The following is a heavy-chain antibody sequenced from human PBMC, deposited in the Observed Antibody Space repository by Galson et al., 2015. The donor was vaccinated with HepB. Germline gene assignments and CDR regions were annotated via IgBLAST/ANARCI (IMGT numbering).Heavy chain of an antibody. Sequence: SVKVSCKASGGTFSSYAISWVRQAPGQRLEWMGGIIPIFGTANYAQKFQGRVTITADESTSTAYMELSSLRSEDTAVYYCARDSFYYYDSSGSGMVDWGQGTLVTVSS. CDR2: IIPIFGTA. J-gene: IGHJ4*02. V-gene: IGHV1-69*13. D-gene: IGHD3-22*01. CDR1: GGTFSSYA. CDR3: ARDSFYYYDSSGSGMVD.